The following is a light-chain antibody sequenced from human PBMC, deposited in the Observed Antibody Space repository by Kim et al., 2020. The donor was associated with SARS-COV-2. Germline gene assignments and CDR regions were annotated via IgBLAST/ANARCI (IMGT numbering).Light chain of an antibody. CDR3: QQYGNLPYT. J-gene: IGKJ2*01. V-gene: IGKV1-33*01. CDR2: DAS. CDR1: QGITNY. Sequence: ASVGDRVTITCQASQGITNYLNWYQQKPGKAPKLLIYDASNLETGVPSRFTGSGSGADFTFTINSLRPEDIATYYCQQYGNLPYTFGQGTKLEI.